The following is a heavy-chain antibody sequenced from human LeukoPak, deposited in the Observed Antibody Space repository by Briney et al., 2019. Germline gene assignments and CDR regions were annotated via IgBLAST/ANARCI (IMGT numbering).Heavy chain of an antibody. J-gene: IGHJ3*02. CDR1: GGSFSGYY. V-gene: IGHV4-39*01. CDR2: IYYSGST. Sequence: PSETLSLTCAVYGGSFSGYYWGWIRQPPGKGLEWIGSIYYSGSTYYNPSLKSRVTISVDTSKSQFSLKLSSVTAADTAVYYCQLRWLDAFDIWGQGTMVTVSS. CDR3: QLRWLDAFDI. D-gene: IGHD4-17*01.